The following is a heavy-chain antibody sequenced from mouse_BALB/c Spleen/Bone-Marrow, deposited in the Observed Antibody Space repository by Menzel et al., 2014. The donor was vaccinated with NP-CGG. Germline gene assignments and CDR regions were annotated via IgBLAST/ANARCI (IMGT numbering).Heavy chain of an antibody. CDR2: IWSGGST. CDR3: ASNWDYAMDY. D-gene: IGHD4-1*01. V-gene: IGHV2-2*02. Sequence: VKLEESGPGLVQPSQSLSITCTVPGFSLTSYGVHWVRQSPGKGLEWLGVIWSGGSTDYNAAFISRLSITKDNSKSQVFFKMNRLQANDTAIYYCASNWDYAMDYWGQGTSVTVSS. J-gene: IGHJ4*01. CDR1: GFSLTSYG.